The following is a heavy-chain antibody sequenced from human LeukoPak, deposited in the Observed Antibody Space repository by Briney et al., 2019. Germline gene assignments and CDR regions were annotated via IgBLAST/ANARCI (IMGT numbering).Heavy chain of an antibody. Sequence: SETVSLTCAVYGGSFSGYYWSWIRQPPGKGLEWIGEINHGGSTNYNPSLKSRVTISVDTSKNQFSLKLSSVTAADTAVYYCARGRIGIAAAGTLSWFDPWGQGTLGTVSS. CDR1: GGSFSGYY. V-gene: IGHV4-34*01. D-gene: IGHD6-13*01. CDR3: ARGRIGIAAAGTLSWFDP. CDR2: INHGGST. J-gene: IGHJ5*02.